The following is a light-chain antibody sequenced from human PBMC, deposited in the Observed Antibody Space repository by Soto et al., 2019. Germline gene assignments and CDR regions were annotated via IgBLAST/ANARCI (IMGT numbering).Light chain of an antibody. V-gene: IGKV4-1*01. J-gene: IGKJ2*01. CDR3: QQYYSVPYT. CDR1: QSVLYSSKNKNY. CDR2: WAS. Sequence: IVMIQSPDSLTVSLGERATINCKSSQSVLYSSKNKNYLAWYQQKPGQPPNLLIYWASTRESGVPDRFSGSGSGTDFTLTISSLQAEDVAVYYCQQYYSVPYTFGQGTKLEIK.